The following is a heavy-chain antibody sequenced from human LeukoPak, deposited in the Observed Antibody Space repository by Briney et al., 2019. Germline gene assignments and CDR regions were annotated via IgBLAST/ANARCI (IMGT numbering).Heavy chain of an antibody. CDR3: ASTPSGSSAWYYFDK. CDR1: GGSISSSSDN. Sequence: SETLSLTCTVSGGSISSSSDNWGWIRQPPGKGLEWIGSIYYSGNTYYNPSLKSRVTISVDTSKKQFSLKLSSVTAADTAVYYCASTPSGSSAWYYFDKWGQGTLVTVSS. D-gene: IGHD6-19*01. CDR2: IYYSGNT. V-gene: IGHV4-39*01. J-gene: IGHJ4*02.